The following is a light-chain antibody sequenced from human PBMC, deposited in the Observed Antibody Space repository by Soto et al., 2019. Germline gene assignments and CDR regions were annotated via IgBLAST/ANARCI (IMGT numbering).Light chain of an antibody. V-gene: IGKV3-15*01. CDR3: KQLHDYTIT. CDR1: QSVRDN. J-gene: IGKJ5*01. Sequence: EILLTQSPGALAVSPVEVATLSCRASQSVRDNLAWYQQKPGQAPSLLIYRASIRATGVPARFSGSGSGTEFNLTISGLQSEDVSIYYCKQLHDYTITFGQGTRLEIK. CDR2: RAS.